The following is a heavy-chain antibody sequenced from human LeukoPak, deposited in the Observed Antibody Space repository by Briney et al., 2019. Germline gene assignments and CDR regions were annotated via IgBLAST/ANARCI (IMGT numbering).Heavy chain of an antibody. J-gene: IGHJ6*03. CDR3: ATHSSSSRKEYYYYMDV. V-gene: IGHV1-69-2*01. D-gene: IGHD6-6*01. CDR2: VDPEDGET. CDR1: GYTFTDYY. Sequence: ASVKISCKVSGYTFTDYYMHWVQQAPGKGLEWMGLVDPEDGETIYAEKFQGRVTITADTSTDTAYMELSSLRSEDTAVYYCATHSSSSRKEYYYYMDVWGKGTTVTVSS.